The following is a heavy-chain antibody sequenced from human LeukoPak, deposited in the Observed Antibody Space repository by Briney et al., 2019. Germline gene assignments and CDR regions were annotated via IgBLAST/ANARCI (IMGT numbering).Heavy chain of an antibody. V-gene: IGHV4-34*01. J-gene: IGHJ6*02. CDR3: ASSPSPSPETYGMDV. CDR1: GGSFSGYY. Sequence: SETLSLTCAVYGGSFSGYYWSWIRQPPGKGLEWIGEINHSGSTNYNPSLKSRVTISVDTSKNQFSLKLSSVTAADTAVYYCASSPSPSPETYGMDVWGQGTTVTVSS. CDR2: INHSGST.